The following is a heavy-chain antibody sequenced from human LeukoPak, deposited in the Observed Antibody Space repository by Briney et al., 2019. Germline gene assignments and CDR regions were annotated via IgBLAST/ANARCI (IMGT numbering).Heavy chain of an antibody. CDR2: IKQDGSEK. V-gene: IGHV3-7*01. Sequence: GGSLRLSCAASGFTFSSYWMSWVRRAPGKGLEWVANIKQDGSEKYYVDSVKGRFTISRDNAKNSLYLQMNSLRAEDTAVYYCAREGYFDWLLQFDYWGQGTLVTVSS. J-gene: IGHJ4*02. CDR3: AREGYFDWLLQFDY. CDR1: GFTFSSYW. D-gene: IGHD3-9*01.